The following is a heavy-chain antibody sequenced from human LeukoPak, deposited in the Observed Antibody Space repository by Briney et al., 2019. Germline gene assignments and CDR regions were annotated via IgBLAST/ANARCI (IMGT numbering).Heavy chain of an antibody. CDR1: GFTFSTYS. J-gene: IGHJ4*02. CDR3: ARGRTTTVTSFPYYLDS. V-gene: IGHV3-48*01. D-gene: IGHD4-17*01. CDR2: VSSSSSPI. Sequence: GGSLRLSCAASGFTFSTYSMNWVRQAPGKGLEWVSYVSSSSSPIYYADSVKGRFTISRDNAKNSLYLQMNSLRAEDTAVYYCARGRTTTVTSFPYYLDSWGQGTLVTVSS.